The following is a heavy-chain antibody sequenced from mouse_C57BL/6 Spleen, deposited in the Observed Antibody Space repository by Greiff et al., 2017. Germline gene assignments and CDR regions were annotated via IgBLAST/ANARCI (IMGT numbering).Heavy chain of an antibody. CDR2: IYPGDGDT. CDR3: ARSGVSYYFDY. CDR1: GYAFSSSW. D-gene: IGHD3-1*01. Sequence: VQLQESGPELVKPGASVKISCKASGYAFSSSWMNWVKQRPGKGLEWIGRIYPGDGDTNYNGKFKGKATLTADKSSSTAYMQLSSLPSEDSAVYFYARSGVSYYFDYWGQGTTLTVSS. J-gene: IGHJ2*01. V-gene: IGHV1-82*01.